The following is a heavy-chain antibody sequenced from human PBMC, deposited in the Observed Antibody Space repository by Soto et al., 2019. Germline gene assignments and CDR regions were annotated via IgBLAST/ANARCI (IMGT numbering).Heavy chain of an antibody. Sequence: QVQLVESGGGVVQPGRSLRLSCAASRFTFSSYGMHWVRQAPGKGLEWVAVISYDGSNKYYADSVKGRFTISRDNSKNTLYLQMNSLRAEDTAVYYCAKDKGAAAGYFDYWGQGTLVTVSS. D-gene: IGHD6-13*01. CDR1: RFTFSSYG. J-gene: IGHJ4*02. V-gene: IGHV3-30*18. CDR2: ISYDGSNK. CDR3: AKDKGAAAGYFDY.